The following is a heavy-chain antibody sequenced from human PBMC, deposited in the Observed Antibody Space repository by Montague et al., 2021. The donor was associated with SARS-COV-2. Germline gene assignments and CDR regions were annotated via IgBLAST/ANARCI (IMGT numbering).Heavy chain of an antibody. CDR3: ARVGRQQLVRLSGIDV. J-gene: IGHJ6*02. Sequence: SETLSLTCTVSGGSIISSSYYWGWIRQPPGKGLEWIGSIYYSGSTYYNPSLKSRVTISVDTSKNQFSLKLSSVTAADTAVYYCARVGRQQLVRLSGIDVWGQGSKVTVSS. D-gene: IGHD6-13*01. V-gene: IGHV4-39*07. CDR2: IYYSGST. CDR1: GGSIISSSYY.